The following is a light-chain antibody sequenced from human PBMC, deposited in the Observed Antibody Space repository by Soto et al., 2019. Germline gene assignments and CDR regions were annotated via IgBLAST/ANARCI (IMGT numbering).Light chain of an antibody. CDR2: GDL. CDR3: QSYDNRRSGVV. V-gene: IGLV1-40*01. Sequence: QSVLTQPPSVSGAPGQRVTISCTGSSANIGAGYDVHWYQHIPGTAPRLLIYGDLNRPSGVPDRFSGSKSGTSASLSITGLQADDEAHYYCQSYDNRRSGVVFGGGTKLTVL. CDR1: SANIGAGYD. J-gene: IGLJ2*01.